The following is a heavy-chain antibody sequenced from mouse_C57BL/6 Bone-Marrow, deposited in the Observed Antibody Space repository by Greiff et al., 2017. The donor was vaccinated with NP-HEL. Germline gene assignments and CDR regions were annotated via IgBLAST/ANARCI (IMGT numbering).Heavy chain of an antibody. CDR1: GFTFSDYY. J-gene: IGHJ4*01. Sequence: EVKVVESGGGLVQPGGSLKLSCAASGFTFSDYYMYWVRQTPEKRLEWVAYISNGGGSTYYPDTVKGRFTISRDNAKNTLYLQMSRLKSEDTAMYYCARQGGSPYYYAMDYWGQGTSVTVSS. CDR3: ARQGGSPYYYAMDY. CDR2: ISNGGGST. D-gene: IGHD1-1*02. V-gene: IGHV5-12*01.